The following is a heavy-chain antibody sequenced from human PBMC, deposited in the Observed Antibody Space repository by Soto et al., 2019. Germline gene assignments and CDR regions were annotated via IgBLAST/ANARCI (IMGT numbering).Heavy chain of an antibody. J-gene: IGHJ6*02. Sequence: SETLYLTCAVYGGSFSGYYWSWIRQPPGKGLERIGEINHSGSTNYNPSLKSRVTISVDTSKNQFSLKLSSVTAADTAVYYCARGNGLRYFDWLSKVGGYYYYYGMDVWGQGTTVT. CDR3: ARGNGLRYFDWLSKVGGYYYYYGMDV. CDR1: GGSFSGYY. D-gene: IGHD3-9*01. V-gene: IGHV4-34*01. CDR2: INHSGST.